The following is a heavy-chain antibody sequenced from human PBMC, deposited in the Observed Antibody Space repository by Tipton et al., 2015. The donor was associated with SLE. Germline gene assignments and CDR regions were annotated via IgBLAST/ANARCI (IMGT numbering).Heavy chain of an antibody. CDR1: GFTFDDYA. Sequence: SLRLSCAASGFTFDDYAMHWVRQAPGKGLEWVSGISWNSGSIGYADSVKGRFTISRDNAKNSLYLQMNSLRAEDTALYYCLGYCSGGSCYDAFDIWGQGTMVTVSS. J-gene: IGHJ3*02. V-gene: IGHV3-9*01. CDR3: LGYCSGGSCYDAFDI. CDR2: ISWNSGSI. D-gene: IGHD2-15*01.